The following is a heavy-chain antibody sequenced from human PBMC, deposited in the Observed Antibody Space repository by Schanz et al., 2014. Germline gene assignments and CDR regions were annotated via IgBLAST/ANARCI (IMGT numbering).Heavy chain of an antibody. Sequence: EVQLLESGGGLVQPGGSLRLSCAASGFTFDKYAMHWVRQAPGKGLEWVSYVSRSTPDIYYADSVKGRFTMSRDNAKNSVFLQMNSLRAEDTAVYYCVRDSFFAFDYWGQGTLXTVSA. D-gene: IGHD3-3*01. CDR2: VSRSTPDI. J-gene: IGHJ4*02. CDR1: GFTFDKYA. V-gene: IGHV3-48*01. CDR3: VRDSFFAFDY.